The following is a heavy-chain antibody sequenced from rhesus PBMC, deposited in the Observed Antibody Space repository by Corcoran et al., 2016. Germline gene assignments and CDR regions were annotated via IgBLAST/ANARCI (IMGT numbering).Heavy chain of an antibody. CDR3: ARGVGAAAGIDY. CDR2: IYGSSTST. CDR1: GGSISDSYR. Sequence: QVQLQESGPGVVKPSETLSLTCAVSGGSISDSYRWSWIRQPPGKGLEWIGYIYGSSTSTNYNPSLKSRVTISKYTSKNQFSLKLSSVTAADTAVYYCARGVGAAAGIDYWGQGVLVTVSS. D-gene: IGHD6-25*01. V-gene: IGHV4S10*01. J-gene: IGHJ4*01.